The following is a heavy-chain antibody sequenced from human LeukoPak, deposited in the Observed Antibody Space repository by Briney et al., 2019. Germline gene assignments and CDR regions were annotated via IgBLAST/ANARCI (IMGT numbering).Heavy chain of an antibody. D-gene: IGHD3-22*01. Sequence: SETLSLTCTVSRYSISSGYYWSWIRQPPGKGLEWIGEINHSGSTNYNPSLKSRVTISVDTSKNQFSLKLSSVTAADTAVYYCARGGGRYYYDSSGYYPAYYYYYYMDVWGKGTTVTVSS. CDR3: ARGGGRYYYDSSGYYPAYYYYYYMDV. V-gene: IGHV4-38-2*02. J-gene: IGHJ6*03. CDR1: RYSISSGYY. CDR2: INHSGST.